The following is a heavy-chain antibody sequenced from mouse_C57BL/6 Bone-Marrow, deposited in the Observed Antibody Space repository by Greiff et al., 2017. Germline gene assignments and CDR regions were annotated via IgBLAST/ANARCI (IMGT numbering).Heavy chain of an antibody. CDR1: GYTFASYW. V-gene: IGHV1-5*01. J-gene: IGHJ1*03. CDR2: IYPGNSDT. CDR3: TRDYCGSSPWYFDV. D-gene: IGHD1-1*01. Sequence: EVQLQESGTVLARPGASVKMSCKTSGYTFASYWMHWVKQRPGQGLEWIGAIYPGNSDTSYNQKFKGKAKLTAVTSASTAYMELSSLTNEDSAVYYCTRDYCGSSPWYFDVWGTGTTVTVSS.